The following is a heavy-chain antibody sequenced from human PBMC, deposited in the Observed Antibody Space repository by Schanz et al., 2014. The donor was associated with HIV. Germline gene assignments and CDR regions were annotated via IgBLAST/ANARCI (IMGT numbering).Heavy chain of an antibody. Sequence: EVQLLDSGGGLVQPGGSLRLSCAASGFTFSTYSMNWVRQAPGKGLEWVSSISGSSTYIYYADLVKGRFTISRDNAKKSLYLQMNSLRAEDTAVYYCARDRISTVGAPHFDLWGQGTLVTVSS. D-gene: IGHD1-26*01. CDR3: ARDRISTVGAPHFDL. V-gene: IGHV3-21*01. CDR2: ISGSSTYI. CDR1: GFTFSTYS. J-gene: IGHJ4*02.